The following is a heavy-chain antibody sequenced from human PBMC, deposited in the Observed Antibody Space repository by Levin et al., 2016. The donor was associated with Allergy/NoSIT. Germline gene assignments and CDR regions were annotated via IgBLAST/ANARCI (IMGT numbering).Heavy chain of an antibody. V-gene: IGHV3-64D*09. CDR1: GFTFSSYA. J-gene: IGHJ4*02. CDR2: ISSNGGST. D-gene: IGHD3-22*01. Sequence: GESLKISCSASGFTFSSYAMHWVRQAPGKGLEYVSAISSNGGSTYYADSVKGRFTISRDNSKNTLYLQMSSLRAEDTAVYYCVKVRYDSGGYYYDYWGQGTLVTVSS. CDR3: VKVRYDSGGYYYDY.